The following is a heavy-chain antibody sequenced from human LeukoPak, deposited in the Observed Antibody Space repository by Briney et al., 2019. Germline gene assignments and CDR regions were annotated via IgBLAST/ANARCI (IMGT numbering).Heavy chain of an antibody. J-gene: IGHJ1*01. CDR3: ARDSSTYYGAEYFQY. D-gene: IGHD3-22*01. CDR1: NYSFSSYG. CDR2: IGAYSGNS. Sequence: ASVKVSCKASNYSFSSYGISWVRQAPGQGLEWMGWIGAYSGNSNYAQNFQGRVTMTTDTSTGTAYMEVRSLRADDTAVYYCARDSSTYYGAEYFQYWGQGPLVTVSS. V-gene: IGHV1-18*04.